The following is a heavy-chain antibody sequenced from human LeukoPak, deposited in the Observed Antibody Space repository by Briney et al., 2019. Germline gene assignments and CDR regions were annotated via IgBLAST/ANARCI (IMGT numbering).Heavy chain of an antibody. J-gene: IGHJ3*01. CDR1: GYTFTNYG. D-gene: IGHD3-22*01. V-gene: IGHV1-18*01. CDR2: VSPSSGHT. CDR3: ARGLIVVVGDVFDL. Sequence: ASVKVSCRAFGYTFTNYGITWLRQAPGQGLEWMGWVSPSSGHTNYTQNLQDRVTMTTDTPTNTAYMELRSLRSDDTAVYYCARGLIVVVGDVFDLWGQGTMVTVSS.